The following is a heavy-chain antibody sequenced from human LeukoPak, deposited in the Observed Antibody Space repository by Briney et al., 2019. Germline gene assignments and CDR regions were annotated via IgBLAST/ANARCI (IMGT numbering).Heavy chain of an antibody. D-gene: IGHD4-23*01. V-gene: IGHV3-7*01. J-gene: IGHJ4*02. Sequence: GSLRLSCAASGCTFSSYWMSWVRQAPGKGLEWVANIKQDGSEKYYVDSVRGRFIISRDNAKNSLYLQMNSLRAEDTALYYCTRRSGNDYWGQGTLVTVSS. CDR3: TRRSGNDY. CDR1: GCTFSSYW. CDR2: IKQDGSEK.